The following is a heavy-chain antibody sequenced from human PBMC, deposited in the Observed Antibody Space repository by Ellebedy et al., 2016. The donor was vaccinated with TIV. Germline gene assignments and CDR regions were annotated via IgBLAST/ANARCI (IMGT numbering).Heavy chain of an antibody. CDR1: GFTVSSKY. CDR3: ARELYGGDAY. D-gene: IGHD4-23*01. Sequence: GGSLRLSCAASGFTVSSKYMSWVRQAPGKGLEWVSIIYGGGSTNYADSVKGRFTISRDVSKNTLHLQMNSLRAEDTAVYYCARELYGGDAYWGQGTLVTVSS. CDR2: IYGGGST. V-gene: IGHV3-66*01. J-gene: IGHJ4*02.